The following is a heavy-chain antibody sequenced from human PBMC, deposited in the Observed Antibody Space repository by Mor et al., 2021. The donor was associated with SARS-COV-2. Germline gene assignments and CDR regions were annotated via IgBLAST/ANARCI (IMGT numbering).Heavy chain of an antibody. D-gene: IGHD3-10*01. CDR2: ST. J-gene: IGHJ5*02. CDR3: ERVYYGSGSYLGLFDP. V-gene: IGHV4-59*01. Sequence: STNYNPSLKSRETISVDTSKNQISLKLSSVTAADTAVYYCERVYYGSGSYLGLFDPWGQGTLVTVSS.